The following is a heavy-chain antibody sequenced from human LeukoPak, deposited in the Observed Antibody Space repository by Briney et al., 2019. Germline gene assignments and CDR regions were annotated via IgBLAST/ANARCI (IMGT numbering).Heavy chain of an antibody. CDR2: IIPIFGTA. J-gene: IGHJ4*02. D-gene: IGHD6-13*01. V-gene: IGHV1-69*13. CDR3: ARSPTLSIAAAGTYYFDY. CDR1: GGTFSSYA. Sequence: ASVKVSCKASGGTFSSYAISWVRQAPGQGLEWMGGIIPIFGTANYAQKFQGRVTITADASTSTAYMELSSLRSEDTAVYYCARSPTLSIAAAGTYYFDYWGQGTLVTVSS.